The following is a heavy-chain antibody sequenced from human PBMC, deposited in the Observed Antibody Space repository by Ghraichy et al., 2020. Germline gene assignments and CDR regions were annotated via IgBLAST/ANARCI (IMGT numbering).Heavy chain of an antibody. V-gene: IGHV3-15*01. CDR2: IKNNAHGGTT. CDR3: TISTWIQARSTEYCHP. J-gene: IGHJ1*01. CDR1: GFTFSNAW. D-gene: IGHD5-18*01. Sequence: GGSLRLSCAASGFTFSNAWLSWVRQAPGKGLEWVGLIKNNAHGGTTDYAAHVKGRFIVSRDASKNTRNLQMNSLKSEDTAEYFCTISTWIQARSTEYCHPWGQGTLGTVSP.